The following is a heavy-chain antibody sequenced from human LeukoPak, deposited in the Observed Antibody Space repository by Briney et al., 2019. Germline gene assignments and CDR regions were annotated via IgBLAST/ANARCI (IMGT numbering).Heavy chain of an antibody. CDR3: AINDYSSAFDI. CDR2: IYTSGST. CDR1: GGSISSYY. Sequence: SETLSLTCTVSGGSISSYYWSWIRQPPGKGLEWIGYIYTSGSTNYNPSLKSRVTISVDTSKNQFSLKLSSVTAADTAVYYCAINDYSSAFDIRGQGTMVTVSS. V-gene: IGHV4-4*09. J-gene: IGHJ3*02. D-gene: IGHD4-11*01.